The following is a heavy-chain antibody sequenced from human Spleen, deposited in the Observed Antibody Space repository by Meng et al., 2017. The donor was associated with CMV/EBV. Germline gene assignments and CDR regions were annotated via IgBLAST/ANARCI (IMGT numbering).Heavy chain of an antibody. CDR2: MNPNSGNT. CDR1: GSTFTR. D-gene: IGHD4/OR15-4a*01. CDR3: ARGTLVLPPRAFDI. J-gene: IGHJ3*02. V-gene: IGHV1-18*01. Sequence: ASVKVSCKASGSTFTRRATGQGLEWMGWMNPNSGNTDYAQKLQGRVTMTTDTSTSTAYMELRSLRSDDTAVYFCARGTLVLPPRAFDIWGQGTMVTVSS.